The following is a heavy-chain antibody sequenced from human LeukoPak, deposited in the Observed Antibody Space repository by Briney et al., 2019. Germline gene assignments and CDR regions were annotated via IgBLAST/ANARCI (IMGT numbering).Heavy chain of an antibody. D-gene: IGHD5-18*01. Sequence: SETLSLTCTVSGGSISSGSYYWSWIRQPAGKGLEWLGRIYTSGSTNYNPSLKSRVTISVDTSKNQFSLKLSSVTAADTAVYYCARAGLSGYSYGYVDYWGQGTLVTVSS. CDR2: IYTSGST. CDR1: GGSISSGSYY. CDR3: ARAGLSGYSYGYVDY. V-gene: IGHV4-61*02. J-gene: IGHJ4*02.